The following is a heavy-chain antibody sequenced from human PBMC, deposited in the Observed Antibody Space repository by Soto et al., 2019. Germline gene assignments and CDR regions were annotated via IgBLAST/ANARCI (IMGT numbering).Heavy chain of an antibody. Sequence: QITLKESGPTLVKPTQTLTLTCAFSGFSLSTRGVGVGWIRQPPGKALEWLALIYWDGYKHYSPSLESRLTNTEDTSKTQVVLTMTNMDPVDTATYYCAHKGGGDRILDYWGQGTLVTVSS. J-gene: IGHJ4*02. CDR2: IYWDGYK. V-gene: IGHV2-5*02. CDR1: GFSLSTRGVG. D-gene: IGHD3-16*01. CDR3: AHKGGGDRILDY.